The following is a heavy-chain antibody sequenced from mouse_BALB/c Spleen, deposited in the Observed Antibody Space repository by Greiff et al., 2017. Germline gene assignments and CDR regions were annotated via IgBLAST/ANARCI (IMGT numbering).Heavy chain of an antibody. CDR1: GFTFSSFG. CDR3: ARSGSLYAMDD. V-gene: IGHV5-17*02. D-gene: IGHD3-1*01. Sequence: EVKVVESGGGLVQPGGSRKLSCAASGFTFSSFGMHWVRQAPEKGLEWVAYISSGSSTIYYADTVKGRFTISRDNPKNTLFLQMTSLRSEDTAMYYCARSGSLYAMDDWGQGTSVTVSS. J-gene: IGHJ4*01. CDR2: ISSGSSTI.